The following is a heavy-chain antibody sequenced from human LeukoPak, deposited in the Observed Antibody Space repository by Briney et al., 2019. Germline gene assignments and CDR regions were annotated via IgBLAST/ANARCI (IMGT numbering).Heavy chain of an antibody. CDR2: ISAYNGNT. CDR3: ARDHSYGGEEFAY. Sequence: GASVKVSCKASGYTFSRYGMSWVRQAPGQSLEWMGWISAYNGNTNYAQKFQDRVTMTTDTSTSTAYMELRSLRSDDTAVYHCARDHSYGGEEFAYWGQGTLVTVSS. CDR1: GYTFSRYG. D-gene: IGHD4-23*01. V-gene: IGHV1-18*01. J-gene: IGHJ4*02.